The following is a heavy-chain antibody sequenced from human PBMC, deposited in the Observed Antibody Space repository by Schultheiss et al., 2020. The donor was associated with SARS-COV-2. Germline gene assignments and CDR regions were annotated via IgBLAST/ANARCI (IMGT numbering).Heavy chain of an antibody. J-gene: IGHJ4*02. V-gene: IGHV3-13*01. CDR3: TRGRSRTSSYDY. Sequence: GGSLRLSCLASGFTLSSYDMHWVRQFTGGGLEWVSVISTTGDTYYPDSEKGRFTISRENARNSLYLQMNDLRAGDTAVYYCTRGRSRTSSYDYWGRGTLVTVSS. CDR2: ISTTGDT. D-gene: IGHD2-2*01. CDR1: GFTLSSYD.